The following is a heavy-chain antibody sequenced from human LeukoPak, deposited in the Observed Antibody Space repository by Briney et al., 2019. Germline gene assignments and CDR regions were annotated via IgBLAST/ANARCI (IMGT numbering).Heavy chain of an antibody. CDR1: GYIFTGYY. Sequence: ASVKVSCKASGYIFTGYYMHWVRQAPGQGLEWMGWINPNSGGTNYAQKFQGRVTMTRDTSISTAYMELSRLRSDDTAVYYCARDYRVAAPEPMDVWGKGTTVTVSS. V-gene: IGHV1-2*02. CDR2: INPNSGGT. J-gene: IGHJ6*03. D-gene: IGHD6-6*01. CDR3: ARDYRVAAPEPMDV.